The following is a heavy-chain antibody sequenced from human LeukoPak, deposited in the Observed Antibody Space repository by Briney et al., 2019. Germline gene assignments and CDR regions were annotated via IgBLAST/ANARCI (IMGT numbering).Heavy chain of an antibody. V-gene: IGHV5-51*01. CDR2: IYPGDSDT. CDR3: ARLLTMVRGVYYYYYYMDV. CDR1: GYSFTSYW. Sequence: GESLKISCKGSGYSFTSYWIGWVRQMPGKGLEWMGIIYPGDSDTRYSPSFQGQVTISADKSISTAYLPWSSLKASDTAMYYCARLLTMVRGVYYYYYYMDVWGKGTTVTVSS. D-gene: IGHD3-10*01. J-gene: IGHJ6*03.